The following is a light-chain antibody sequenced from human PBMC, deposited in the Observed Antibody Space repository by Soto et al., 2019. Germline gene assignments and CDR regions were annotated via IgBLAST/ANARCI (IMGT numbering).Light chain of an antibody. V-gene: IGKV1-33*01. CDR2: DAS. CDR3: QQYDNLPLT. J-gene: IGKJ4*01. CDR1: QDISIY. Sequence: DIQMTQSPSSLSASVGDRVTIPCQASQDISIYLNWYQQKPGKAPKLLIYDASNLETGVPSRFSGSGSGTDFTFTISSLQPEDIATYYCQQYDNLPLTFGGGTKV.